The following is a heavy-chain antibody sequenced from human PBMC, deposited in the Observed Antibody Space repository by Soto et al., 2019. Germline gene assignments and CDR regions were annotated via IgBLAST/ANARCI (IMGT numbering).Heavy chain of an antibody. V-gene: IGHV4-30-2*01. J-gene: IGHJ5*02. Sequence: QLQLQESGSGLVKPSETLSLTCTVPGDSISSGAYSWSWIRLPPGKRLEWIGYIYHRGTSHYNPSLKSRVTMSVDRSRNQFSLNLRSVTAADTAVYYCARTLDYGGSAGTNWFDPWGQGTLVTVSS. CDR1: GDSISSGAYS. D-gene: IGHD2-15*01. CDR3: ARTLDYGGSAGTNWFDP. CDR2: IYHRGTS.